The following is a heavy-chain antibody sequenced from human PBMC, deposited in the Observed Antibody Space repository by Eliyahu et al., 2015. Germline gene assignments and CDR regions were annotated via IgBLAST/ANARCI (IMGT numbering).Heavy chain of an antibody. CDR1: GFPFSNAW. CDR2: IKSKTDGGTT. CDR3: TRASSGWLTTFDY. V-gene: IGHV3-15*01. J-gene: IGHJ4*02. Sequence: EVQLVESGGGLVKPGGSLRLSCTTSGFPFSNAWMSWXRQAPGKGLEWVGRIKSKTDGGTTDYAAPVKGRFTISRDDSKNTLYLQMNSLKTEDTAMYYCTRASSGWLTTFDYWGQGTLVTVSS. D-gene: IGHD6-19*01.